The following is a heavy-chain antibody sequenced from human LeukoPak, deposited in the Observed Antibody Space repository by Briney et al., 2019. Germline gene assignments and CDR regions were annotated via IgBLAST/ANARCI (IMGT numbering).Heavy chain of an antibody. CDR1: GFTFSSYW. Sequence: GGSLRLSCAASGFTFSSYWMHWVRKAPGKGLVWVSRINSDGSSTSYADSVKGRFTISRDNAKNTLYLQMNSLRAEDTAVYYCAREGGYNYNWFDPWGQGTLVTVSS. CDR3: AREGGYNYNWFDP. V-gene: IGHV3-74*01. CDR2: INSDGSST. D-gene: IGHD5-24*01. J-gene: IGHJ5*02.